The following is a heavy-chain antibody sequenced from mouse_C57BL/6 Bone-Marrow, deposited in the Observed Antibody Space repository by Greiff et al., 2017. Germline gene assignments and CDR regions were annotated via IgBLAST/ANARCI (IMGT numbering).Heavy chain of an antibody. Sequence: QVQLQQPGAELVKPGASVKLSCKASGYTFTSYWMQWVKQRPGQGLEWIGEIDPSDSYTNYNQKFKGKATLTVDTSSSTAYMQLSSLTSEDSAVYYCARSGPGYWYVDVWGTGTTVTVSA. J-gene: IGHJ1*03. CDR3: ARSGPGYWYVDV. V-gene: IGHV1-50*01. CDR1: GYTFTSYW. CDR2: IDPSDSYT.